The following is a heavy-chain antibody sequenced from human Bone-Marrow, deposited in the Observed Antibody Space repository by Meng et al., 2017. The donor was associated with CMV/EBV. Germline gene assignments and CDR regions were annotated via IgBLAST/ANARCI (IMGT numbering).Heavy chain of an antibody. D-gene: IGHD2-8*01. Sequence: ASVKVSCKASGYTFTGYYMHWVRQAPGQGLEWMGWVNPNSGGTNYAQKFQGRVTMTRDTSISTAYMEPSRLRSDDTAVYYCARGKLGYCTNGVCPWVWWGQGTLVTVSS. CDR2: VNPNSGGT. V-gene: IGHV1-2*02. CDR1: GYTFTGYY. CDR3: ARGKLGYCTNGVCPWVW. J-gene: IGHJ4*02.